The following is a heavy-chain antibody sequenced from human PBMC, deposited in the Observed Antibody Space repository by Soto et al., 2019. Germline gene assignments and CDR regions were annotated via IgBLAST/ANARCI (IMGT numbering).Heavy chain of an antibody. Sequence: ASVKVSCKASGYTFTSYDINWVRQATGQGLEWMGWMNPNSGNTGYAQKFQGRVTMTRNTSISTAYMELSSLRSEDTAVYYCARGGPRITMVRGVRDDYYYYMDVWGKGTTVTVSS. D-gene: IGHD3-10*01. V-gene: IGHV1-8*01. J-gene: IGHJ6*03. CDR1: GYTFTSYD. CDR3: ARGGPRITMVRGVRDDYYYYMDV. CDR2: MNPNSGNT.